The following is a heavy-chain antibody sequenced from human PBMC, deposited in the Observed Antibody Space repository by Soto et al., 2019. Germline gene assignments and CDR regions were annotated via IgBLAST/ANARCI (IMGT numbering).Heavy chain of an antibody. CDR2: ISGSGGST. Sequence: QPGGSARLFCAASGLSFSSNAMSWARQPLGKGLMWVSAISGSGGSTYYADSGRGRFSISRDNSKDTLYLQMNSLRAEDTAVYYCANLVVPAAPGSAFGFWGRGTMVT. V-gene: IGHV3-23*01. D-gene: IGHD2-2*01. CDR1: GLSFSSNA. J-gene: IGHJ3*01. CDR3: ANLVVPAAPGSAFGF.